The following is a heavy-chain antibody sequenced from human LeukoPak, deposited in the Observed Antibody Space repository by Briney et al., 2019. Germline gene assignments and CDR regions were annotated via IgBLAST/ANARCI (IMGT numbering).Heavy chain of an antibody. D-gene: IGHD6-13*01. Sequence: SETLSLTCTVSGGSISSTTYYWGWIRQPPGKGLEWIGSIYSSGSTYNNPSLKSRVTISMDASKNQVSLKLSSVTAADTAVYYCARTYSSRWYGAFDIWGQGTMVTVSS. CDR2: IYSSGST. CDR3: ARTYSSRWYGAFDI. CDR1: GGSISSTTYY. J-gene: IGHJ3*02. V-gene: IGHV4-39*07.